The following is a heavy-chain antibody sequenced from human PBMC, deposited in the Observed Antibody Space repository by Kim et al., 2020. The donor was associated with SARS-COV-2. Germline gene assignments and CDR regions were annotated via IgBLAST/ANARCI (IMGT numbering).Heavy chain of an antibody. J-gene: IGHJ3*01. CDR3: AGDNMVRGDA. Sequence: SETLSLTCAVYGGSISSGGCYWSWNRQHPGKGLEGVGYICYSSSTYYNPYLRSRVTVSVDTYKNQFYLNLVTVTAAAASVCACAGDNMVRGDA. CDR2: ICYSSST. CDR1: GGSISSGGCY. D-gene: IGHD3-10*01. V-gene: IGHV4-31*11.